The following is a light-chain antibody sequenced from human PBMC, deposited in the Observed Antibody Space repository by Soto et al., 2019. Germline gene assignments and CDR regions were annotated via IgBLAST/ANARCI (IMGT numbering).Light chain of an antibody. Sequence: EIVMTQSPATLSVSPGERATLSCRASQSVTRNLAWYQQKPGQAPKLLIYGASTRATGIPARFSGSGSGTEFTLTIRSVQSEEFAVDYCQQYNNWPLYTFGQGTKLEIK. CDR2: GAS. CDR1: QSVTRN. CDR3: QQYNNWPLYT. V-gene: IGKV3D-15*01. J-gene: IGKJ2*01.